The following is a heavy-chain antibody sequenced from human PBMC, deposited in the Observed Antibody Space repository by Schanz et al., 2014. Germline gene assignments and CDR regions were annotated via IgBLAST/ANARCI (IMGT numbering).Heavy chain of an antibody. CDR2: IDNTGGNT. D-gene: IGHD6-13*01. V-gene: IGHV3-9*01. Sequence: EVQLVESGGGLVQPGRSPRLSCVASGFRFDDYAMHWVRQAPGKGLEWVSRIDNTGGNTNYADSVRGRFTISRDDAKNTLYLQMNSLRAEDTAVYYCARLDSSSWYPRYWGQGTLVTVSS. CDR3: ARLDSSSWYPRY. CDR1: GFRFDDYA. J-gene: IGHJ4*02.